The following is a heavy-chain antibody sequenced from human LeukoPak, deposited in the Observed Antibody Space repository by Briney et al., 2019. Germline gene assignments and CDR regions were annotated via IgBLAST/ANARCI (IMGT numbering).Heavy chain of an antibody. V-gene: IGHV1-18*01. J-gene: IGHJ4*02. Sequence: ASVKVSCKASGGTFSSYAISWVRQAPGQGLEWMGWISAYNGNTNYAQKLQGRVTMTTDTSTSTAYMELRSLRSDDTAVYYCARVVTTYPYYFDYWGQGTLVTVSS. D-gene: IGHD2-21*02. CDR3: ARVVTTYPYYFDY. CDR2: ISAYNGNT. CDR1: GGTFSSYA.